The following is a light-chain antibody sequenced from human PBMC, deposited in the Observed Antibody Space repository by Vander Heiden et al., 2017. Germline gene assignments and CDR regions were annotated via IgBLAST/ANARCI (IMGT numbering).Light chain of an antibody. CDR2: GNS. J-gene: IGLJ2*01. Sequence: QSVLTQPPSVSGAPGQRVPISCTGSSSNIGAGYDVHWYQQLPGTAPKLLIEGNSNRPSGVPDRFSGSKSGTSASLAITGLQAEDEADYYCQSYDSSLSGVVFGGGTKLTVL. CDR3: QSYDSSLSGVV. CDR1: SSNIGAGYD. V-gene: IGLV1-40*01.